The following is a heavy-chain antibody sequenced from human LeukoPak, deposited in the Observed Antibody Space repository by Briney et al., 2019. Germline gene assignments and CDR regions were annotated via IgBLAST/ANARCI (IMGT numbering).Heavy chain of an antibody. Sequence: PSETLFLTCTVSGGSISNYYWSWIRQPPGKGLVWIGYIYYSGNTNYNPSLKSRVTISVDTSKKEFSLKLNSVTAADTAVYYCARSPVAVAGTLDYWGQGTLVTVSS. CDR3: ARSPVAVAGTLDY. CDR2: IYYSGNT. J-gene: IGHJ4*02. CDR1: GGSISNYY. V-gene: IGHV4-59*08. D-gene: IGHD6-19*01.